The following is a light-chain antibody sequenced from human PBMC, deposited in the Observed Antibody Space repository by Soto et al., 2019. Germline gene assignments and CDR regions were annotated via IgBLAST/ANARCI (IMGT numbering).Light chain of an antibody. CDR3: AAWDDSLSTYWV. J-gene: IGLJ3*02. Sequence: QSVLTQPPSASGTPGQRVTTSCAGSSSNLGGNYVYWYQQLPGTAPKLVIYRNNQRPSGVPDRFSGSKSGTSASLAISGLRSEDEADYYCAAWDDSLSTYWVFGGGTKLTVL. V-gene: IGLV1-47*01. CDR1: SSNLGGNY. CDR2: RNN.